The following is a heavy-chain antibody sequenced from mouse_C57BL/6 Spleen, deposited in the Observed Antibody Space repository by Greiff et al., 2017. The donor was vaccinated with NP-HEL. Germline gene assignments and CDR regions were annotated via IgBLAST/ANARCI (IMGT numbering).Heavy chain of an antibody. J-gene: IGHJ1*03. CDR1: GFSLSTSGMG. D-gene: IGHD1-2*01. CDR3: ARSHYYGRLRYWYFDV. CDR2: IYWDDDK. Sequence: QVTLKVSGPGILQSSQTLSLTCSFSGFSLSTSGMGVSWISQPSGKGLEWLAHIYWDDDKRYNPSLKSRLTISKDPSRNQVFLKITRVDTADTATYYCARSHYYGRLRYWYFDVWGTGTTVTVSS. V-gene: IGHV8-12*01.